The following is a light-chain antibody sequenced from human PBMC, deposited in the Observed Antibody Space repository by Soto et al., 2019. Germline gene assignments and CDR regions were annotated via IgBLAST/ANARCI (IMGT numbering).Light chain of an antibody. Sequence: QSALTQPRSVSGSPGQSVTMSCTGTSSDVGGYNFVSWYQHHPGKAPKVMIYDVSQRPSGVPDRFSGSKSGNTASLTTSGLQTEDEANYYCCSYAGSYPYRVFGGGTKVTVL. CDR3: CSYAGSYPYRV. J-gene: IGLJ3*02. V-gene: IGLV2-11*01. CDR2: DVS. CDR1: SSDVGGYNF.